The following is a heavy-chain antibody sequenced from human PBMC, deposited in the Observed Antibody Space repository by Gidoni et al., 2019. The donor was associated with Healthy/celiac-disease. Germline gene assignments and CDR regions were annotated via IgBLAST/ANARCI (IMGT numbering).Heavy chain of an antibody. D-gene: IGHD4-17*01. J-gene: IGHJ6*02. CDR2: ISWNSGSI. V-gene: IGHV3-9*01. Sequence: EVQLVESGGGLVQRGRSLRLSCAASGSTFDDYAMHWVRQAPGKSLKWFSGISWNSGSIGYADSVKGRFTISRDNAKTSLYLQMNSLRAEDTALYYCAGVYGHYYGMDVWGQVTTVTVSS. CDR1: GSTFDDYA. CDR3: AGVYGHYYGMDV.